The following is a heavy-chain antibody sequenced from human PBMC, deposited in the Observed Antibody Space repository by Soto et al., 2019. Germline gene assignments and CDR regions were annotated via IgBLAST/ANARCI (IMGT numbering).Heavy chain of an antibody. D-gene: IGHD4-17*01. J-gene: IGHJ4*02. CDR1: GFTFSSYS. V-gene: IGHV3-21*01. CDR3: PRDSVGDSMCRYFDY. CDR2: ISSSSSYI. Sequence: EVQLVESGGGLVKPGGSLRLSCAASGFTFSSYSMNWVRQDPGKGLEWVSSISSSSSYIYYADSVKGRFTISRDNAKNSLYLQMYSLRAEDTAVFYCPRDSVGDSMCRYFDYWGQGTLVTVSS.